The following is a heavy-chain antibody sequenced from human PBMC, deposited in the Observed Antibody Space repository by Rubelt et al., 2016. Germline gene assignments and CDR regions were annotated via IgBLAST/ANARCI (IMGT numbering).Heavy chain of an antibody. CDR1: GVTFSSYA. CDR2: ISDTSDTT. CDR3: GRFADYGRREHGMDV. D-gene: IGHD4-17*01. Sequence: EMQLVESGGGLVQPGRSLRLSCAASGVTFSSYAMSWVRQAPGKGLGWVSSISDTSDTTYSADSVKGRFSITSDNSNNTLYLQMTSLRAEETAAYYCGRFADYGRREHGMDVWGQGTTVTASS. J-gene: IGHJ6*02. V-gene: IGHV3-23*04.